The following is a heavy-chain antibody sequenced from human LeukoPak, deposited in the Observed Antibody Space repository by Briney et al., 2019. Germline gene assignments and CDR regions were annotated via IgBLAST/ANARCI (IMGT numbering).Heavy chain of an antibody. J-gene: IGHJ6*03. Sequence: GGSLRLSCAASGFTFSNYAMSWVRQAPGKGLEWVSSISGSGGTTYYADSVKDRFTISRDNSKNTLFLQMNSLRAEDTAFYYCAKGAYCGGDCYGYYYYYMDVWGKGTTATVSS. V-gene: IGHV3-23*01. CDR2: ISGSGGTT. CDR1: GFTFSNYA. CDR3: AKGAYCGGDCYGYYYYYMDV. D-gene: IGHD2-21*02.